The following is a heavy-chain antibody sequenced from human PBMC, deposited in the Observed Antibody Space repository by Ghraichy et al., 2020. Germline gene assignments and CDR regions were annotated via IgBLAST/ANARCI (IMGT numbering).Heavy chain of an antibody. V-gene: IGHV3-7*01. D-gene: IGHD1-26*01. J-gene: IGHJ3*02. CDR1: GFTFSSYW. CDR3: ARDIFSSGSYYAFDI. Sequence: LSLTCAASGFTFSSYWMSWVHQAPGKGLEWVANIKQDGSEKYYVDSVKGRFTISRDNAKNSLYLQMNRLRAEDTAVYYCARDIFSSGSYYAFDIWGQGTMVTVSS. CDR2: IKQDGSEK.